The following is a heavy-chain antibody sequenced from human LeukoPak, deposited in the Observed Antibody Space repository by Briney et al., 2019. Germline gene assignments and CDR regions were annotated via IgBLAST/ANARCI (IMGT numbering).Heavy chain of an antibody. Sequence: GGSLRLFCAASGSTFSSYWMNWARQPAGKGREWVASINHNGNVNYYVDSVKGRFTISRENAKNSLYLQMSNLRAEDTAVYFWARGGGLDVWGQGATVTVSS. CDR2: INHNGNVN. J-gene: IGHJ6*02. V-gene: IGHV3-7*03. CDR3: ARGGGLDV. CDR1: GSTFSSYW. D-gene: IGHD3-16*01.